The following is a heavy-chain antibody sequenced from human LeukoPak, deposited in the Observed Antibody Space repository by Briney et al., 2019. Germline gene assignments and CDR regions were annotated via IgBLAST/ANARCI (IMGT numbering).Heavy chain of an antibody. CDR3: ARDKRLDYGSGSYYIKFNWFDP. CDR2: IYYSGST. V-gene: IGHV4-59*01. J-gene: IGHJ5*02. D-gene: IGHD3-10*01. CDR1: GFTFSDYY. Sequence: GSLRLSCAASGFTFSDYYMSWIRQPPGKGLEWIGSIYYSGSTNYNPSLKSRVTISVDTSKNQFSLKLSSVTAADTAVYYCARDKRLDYGSGSYYIKFNWFDPWGQGTLVTVSS.